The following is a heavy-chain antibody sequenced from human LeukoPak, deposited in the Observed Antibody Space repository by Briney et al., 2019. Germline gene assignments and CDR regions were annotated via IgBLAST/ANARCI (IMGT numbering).Heavy chain of an antibody. CDR1: GFTFSSYW. V-gene: IGHV3-7*01. CDR3: ARDLYGDYFFDY. CDR2: IKEDGSER. Sequence: PGGSLRLSCAASGFTFSSYWMSWVRQAPGKGLEWVANIKEDGSERYYVDSMKGRFTISRDNAKNSLYLQMNSLRAEDTAVYYCARDLYGDYFFDYWGQGTLVTVSS. J-gene: IGHJ4*02. D-gene: IGHD4-17*01.